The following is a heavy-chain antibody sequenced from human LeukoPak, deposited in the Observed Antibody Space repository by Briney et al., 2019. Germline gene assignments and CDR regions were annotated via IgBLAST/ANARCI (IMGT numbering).Heavy chain of an antibody. CDR1: GYTFTGYY. CDR2: INPNSGGT. CDR3: ARDGSEYCSRTSRSVWFDP. V-gene: IGHV1-2*02. D-gene: IGHD2-2*01. Sequence: ASVKVSCKASGYTFTGYYMHWVRQAPRQGLEWMGWINPNSGGTNYAQKFQGRVTMTRDTSISTAYMELSRLRSDDTAVYYCARDGSEYCSRTSRSVWFDPWGQGTLVTVSS. J-gene: IGHJ5*02.